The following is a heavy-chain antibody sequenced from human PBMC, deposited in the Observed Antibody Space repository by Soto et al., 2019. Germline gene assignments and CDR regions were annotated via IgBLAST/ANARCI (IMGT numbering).Heavy chain of an antibody. CDR1: GGSISSYY. J-gene: IGHJ6*03. CDR3: ARGVTMVRGVMPYYYYYYMDV. V-gene: IGHV4-59*01. CDR2: IYYSGST. Sequence: SETLSLTCTVSGGSISSYYWSWIRQPPGKGLEWIGYIYYSGSTNYNPSLKSRVTISVDTSKNQFSLKLSSVTAADTAVYYCARGVTMVRGVMPYYYYYYMDVWGKGTTVTVSS. D-gene: IGHD3-10*01.